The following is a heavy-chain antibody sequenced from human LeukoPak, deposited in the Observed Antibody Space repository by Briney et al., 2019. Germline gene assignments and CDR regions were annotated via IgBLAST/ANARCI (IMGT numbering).Heavy chain of an antibody. D-gene: IGHD5-24*01. CDR1: GGTFSSYA. Sequence: ASVKVSCKASGGTFSSYAISWVRQAPGQGLEWMGGIIPIFGTANHAQKFQGRVTITADESTSTAYMELSSLRSEDTAVYYCARDLEMDYFDYWGQGTLVTVSS. CDR3: ARDLEMDYFDY. J-gene: IGHJ4*02. CDR2: IIPIFGTA. V-gene: IGHV1-69*01.